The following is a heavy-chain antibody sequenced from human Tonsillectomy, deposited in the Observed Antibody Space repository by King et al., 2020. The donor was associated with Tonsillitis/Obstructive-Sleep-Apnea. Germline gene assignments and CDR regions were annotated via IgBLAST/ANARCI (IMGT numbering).Heavy chain of an antibody. V-gene: IGHV3-23*04. Sequence: VQLVQSGGGLVQPGGSLRLSCAASGFSFSSYAMSWVRQAPGKGLEWGSGMSGSGGSTYYADSVKGRFTISRDNSRNTLYLQMNSLRAEDTAVYYCAKAFSLGYYYYYMGVWGKGTTVTVSS. D-gene: IGHD2/OR15-2a*01. J-gene: IGHJ6*03. CDR1: GFSFSSYA. CDR3: AKAFSLGYYYYYMGV. CDR2: MSGSGGST.